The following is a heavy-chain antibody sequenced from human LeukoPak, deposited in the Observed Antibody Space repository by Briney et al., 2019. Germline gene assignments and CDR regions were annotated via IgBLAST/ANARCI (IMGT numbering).Heavy chain of an antibody. CDR3: AREMDTAMVTWCRDYYYYYGMDV. D-gene: IGHD5-18*01. CDR1: GYTFTSYA. V-gene: IGHV7-4-1*02. Sequence: ASVKVSCKASGYTFTSYAMNWVRQAPGQGLEWMGWINTNTGNPTYAQGFTGRFVFSLDTSVSTAYLQISSLKAEDTAVYYCAREMDTAMVTWCRDYYYYYGMDVWGQGTTVTVSS. CDR2: INTNTGNP. J-gene: IGHJ6*02.